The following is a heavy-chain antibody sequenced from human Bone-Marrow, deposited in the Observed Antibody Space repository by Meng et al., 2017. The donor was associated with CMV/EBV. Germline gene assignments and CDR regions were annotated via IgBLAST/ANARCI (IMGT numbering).Heavy chain of an antibody. J-gene: IGHJ6*02. Sequence: GGSLRLSCAASGFTFSSYAMHWVRQAPGKGLEWVAVISYDGSNKYYADSVKGRFTISRDNSKNTLYLQMNSLRAEDTAVYYCAREEYDFWCGYYYYYYYGMDVWGQGTTVTVSS. D-gene: IGHD3-3*01. V-gene: IGHV3-30*04. CDR2: ISYDGSNK. CDR1: GFTFSSYA. CDR3: AREEYDFWCGYYYYYYYGMDV.